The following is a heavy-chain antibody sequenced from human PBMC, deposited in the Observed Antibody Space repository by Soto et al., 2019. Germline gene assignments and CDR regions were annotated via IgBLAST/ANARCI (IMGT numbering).Heavy chain of an antibody. D-gene: IGHD4-17*01. CDR1: GYTFTHFD. Sequence: QVQLVQSGAEVRKPGASVKVSCKASGYTFTHFDINWVRQAPGHGLEWMGWMNPDSGKTAYAEKFRGRVTMTRNISMSTAYMELTSLTSEDTAVYYCARAPDYGDFGRWFDPWGQGTQVIVSS. CDR2: MNPDSGKT. CDR3: ARAPDYGDFGRWFDP. J-gene: IGHJ5*02. V-gene: IGHV1-8*01.